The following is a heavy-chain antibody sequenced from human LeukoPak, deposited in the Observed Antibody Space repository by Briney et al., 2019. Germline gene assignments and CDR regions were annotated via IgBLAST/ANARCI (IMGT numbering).Heavy chain of an antibody. CDR2: IYHSGST. J-gene: IGHJ4*02. CDR1: GGSISSGGYY. D-gene: IGHD3-3*01. V-gene: IGHV4-30-2*01. CDR3: ARSTTADFWSGLFDY. Sequence: SETLSLTCTVSGGSISSGGYYWSWIRQPPGKGLEWIGYIYHSGSTYYNPSLKSRVTISVDRSKNQFSLKLSSVTAADTAVHYCARSTTADFWSGLFDYWGQGTLVTVSS.